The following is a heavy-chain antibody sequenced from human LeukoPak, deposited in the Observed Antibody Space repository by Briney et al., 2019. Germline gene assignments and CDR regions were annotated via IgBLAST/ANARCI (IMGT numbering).Heavy chain of an antibody. CDR3: AVGVVEMATITAAFDY. CDR2: IIPIFGTA. J-gene: IGHJ4*02. V-gene: IGHV1-69*13. Sequence: SVKVSCEASGGTFSSYAISWVRQAPGQGLEWMGGIIPIFGTANYAQKFQGRVTITADESTSTAYMELSSLRSEDTAVYYCAVGVVEMATITAAFDYWGQGTLVTVSS. D-gene: IGHD5-24*01. CDR1: GGTFSSYA.